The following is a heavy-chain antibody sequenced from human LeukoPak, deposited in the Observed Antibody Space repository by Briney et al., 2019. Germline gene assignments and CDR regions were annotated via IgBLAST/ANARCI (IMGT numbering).Heavy chain of an antibody. J-gene: IGHJ4*02. CDR3: ARDRLFGTSGDCYS. CDR2: ISAYNGNT. CDR1: GYTFTSYG. D-gene: IGHD2-21*02. V-gene: IGHV1-18*01. Sequence: GASVNVSCKASGYTFTSYGISWVRQAPGQGLEWMGWISAYNGNTNYAQKLQGRVTMTTDTSTSTAYMELRSLRSDDTAVYYCARDRLFGTSGDCYSWGQGTLVTVSS.